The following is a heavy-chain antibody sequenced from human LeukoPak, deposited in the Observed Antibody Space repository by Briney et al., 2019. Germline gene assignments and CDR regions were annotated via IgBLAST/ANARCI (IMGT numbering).Heavy chain of an antibody. V-gene: IGHV1-69*04. Sequence: ASVKVSCKASGGTFSSYAISWVRQAPGQGLEWMGRIIPILGIANYAQKLQGRVTMTTDTSTSTAYMELRSLRSDDTAVYYCARVYSGITMVRGVTRYYFDYWGQGTLVTVSS. J-gene: IGHJ4*02. CDR3: ARVYSGITMVRGVTRYYFDY. D-gene: IGHD3-10*01. CDR1: GGTFSSYA. CDR2: IIPILGIA.